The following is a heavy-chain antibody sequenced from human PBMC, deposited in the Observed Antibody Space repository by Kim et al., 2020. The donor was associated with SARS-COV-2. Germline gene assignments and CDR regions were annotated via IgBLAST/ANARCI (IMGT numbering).Heavy chain of an antibody. J-gene: IGHJ4*02. D-gene: IGHD1-26*01. CDR3: ARIQSATYWQFDS. CDR2: ISPARSP. CDR1: GDSINDYY. Sequence: SETLSLTCTVSGDSINDYYWGWNWQPAGKGLEWIARISPARSPTYNPSVKSRVSMSIDTSNNQFSLKVTSVTAADTAIYFCARIQSATYWQFDSWGQGTLVTVSS. V-gene: IGHV4-4*07.